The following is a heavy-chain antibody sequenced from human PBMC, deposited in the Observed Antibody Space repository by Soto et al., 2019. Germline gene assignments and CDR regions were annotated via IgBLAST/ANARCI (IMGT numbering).Heavy chain of an antibody. V-gene: IGHV3-33*01. J-gene: IGHJ3*02. Sequence: GGSLRLSCAASGFTFSSYGMHWVRQAPGKGLEWVAVIWYDGSNKYYADSVKGRFTISRDNSKNTLYLQMNSLRAEDTAVYYCASAGLYGSGRYAFDIWGQGTMVTVSS. CDR3: ASAGLYGSGRYAFDI. CDR2: IWYDGSNK. D-gene: IGHD3-10*01. CDR1: GFTFSSYG.